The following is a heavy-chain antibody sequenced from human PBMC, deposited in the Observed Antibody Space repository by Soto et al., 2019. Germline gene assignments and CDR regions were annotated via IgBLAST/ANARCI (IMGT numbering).Heavy chain of an antibody. V-gene: IGHV3-74*01. CDR2: INSDGSVS. D-gene: IGHD2-15*01. Sequence: EVQLVESGGGLVQPGGSLRLSCAASGFTFSNYWMYWVRQAPGKGLVWVSRINSDGSVSSYADSVKGRLTISRANVKNTRSLQMDRLTAEDTAVHYCARGHCVGGTCYSSAGSFYSNMDVWGKGTRVTVFS. CDR3: ARGHCVGGTCYSSAGSFYSNMDV. J-gene: IGHJ6*03. CDR1: GFTFSNYW.